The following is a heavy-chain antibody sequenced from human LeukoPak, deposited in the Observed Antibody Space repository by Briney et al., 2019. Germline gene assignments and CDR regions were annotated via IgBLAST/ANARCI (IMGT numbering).Heavy chain of an antibody. V-gene: IGHV4-59*08. D-gene: IGHD6-19*01. CDR3: VRRDTGWNYFDY. Sequence: ASETLSLTCAVSGGSINSHYWGWIQQPPGKGLQWIGDIYYTGKINYNPSLKSRVTITLDTSKDHLSLNLTSVLAADTAIYYCVRRDTGWNYFDYWGQGILVTVSS. CDR2: IYYTGKI. CDR1: GGSINSHY. J-gene: IGHJ4*02.